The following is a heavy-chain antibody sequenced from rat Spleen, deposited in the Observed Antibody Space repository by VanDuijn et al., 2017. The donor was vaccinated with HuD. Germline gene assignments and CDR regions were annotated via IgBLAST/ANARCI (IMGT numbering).Heavy chain of an antibody. CDR2: ISPDGGST. Sequence: EVQLVESGGGLVQPGRSLKLSCVASGFTFNNYWMYWIRKAPGEGLEWISSISPDGGSTYYPDSVKGRFTISRDNAENTVYLQMNSLRSEDTTTYYCGKDMNYYSTYPFYVMGAWGQGASVTVSS. V-gene: IGHV5-58*01. J-gene: IGHJ4*01. D-gene: IGHD1-2*01. CDR1: GFTFNNYW. CDR3: GKDMNYYSTYPFYVMGA.